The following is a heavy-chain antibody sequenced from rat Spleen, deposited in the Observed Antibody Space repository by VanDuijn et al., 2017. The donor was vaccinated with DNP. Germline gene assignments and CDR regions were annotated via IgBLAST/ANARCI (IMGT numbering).Heavy chain of an antibody. V-gene: IGHV5-20*01. Sequence: EVQLVESGGGLVQPGRSMKLSCAASGFTFSNYGMAWVRQAPKKGLEWVASISYDGGSTYYRDPVKGRFTISRYNAKSTLYLQRDSLRSEEKATYYCTTVVGDDWGQGVMGTVSS. CDR3: TTVVGDD. CDR2: ISYDGGST. J-gene: IGHJ2*01. D-gene: IGHD1-1*01. CDR1: GFTFSNYG.